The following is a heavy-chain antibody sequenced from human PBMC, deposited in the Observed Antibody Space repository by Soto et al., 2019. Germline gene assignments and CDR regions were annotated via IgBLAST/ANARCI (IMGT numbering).Heavy chain of an antibody. CDR3: ATLTQYGSTDNYLYWYFDV. Sequence: PGESLKISCKGSGYSFTSYWIGWVRQMPGRGLEWMGIIYPGDSDTRYSPSFQGQVTISADKSISTAYLQRSRLKASDADMYYCATLTQYGSTDNYLYWYFDVWGRGTLVTVS. CDR1: GYSFTSYW. J-gene: IGHJ2*01. V-gene: IGHV5-51*01. CDR2: IYPGDSDT. D-gene: IGHD3-22*01.